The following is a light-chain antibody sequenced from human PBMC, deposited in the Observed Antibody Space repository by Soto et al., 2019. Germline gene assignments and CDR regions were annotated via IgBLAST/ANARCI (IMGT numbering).Light chain of an antibody. V-gene: IGKV3-20*01. CDR2: GAS. J-gene: IGKJ2*01. Sequence: EIVLTQSPGTLSLSPGERATLSCRASQSVSSSYLAWYQQKPGQAPRLLIYGASSRATGIPYRFSGSGSGTDFTLTISRLEPEDCAVYYCQQYGSSPPYTFGQGTKLEIK. CDR1: QSVSSSY. CDR3: QQYGSSPPYT.